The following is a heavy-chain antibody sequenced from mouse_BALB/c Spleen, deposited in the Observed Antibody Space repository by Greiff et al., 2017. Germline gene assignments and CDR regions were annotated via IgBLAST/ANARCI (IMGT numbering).Heavy chain of an antibody. V-gene: IGHV2-6-7*01. CDR2: IWGDGST. CDR3: AREDGSIPYYYAMDY. Sequence: QVQLKQSGPGLVAPSQSLSITCTVSGFSLTGYGVNWVRQPPGKGLEWLGMIWGDGSTDYNSALKSRLSISKDNSKSQVFLKMNSLQTDDTARYYCAREDGSIPYYYAMDYWGQGTSVTVSS. CDR1: GFSLTGYG. D-gene: IGHD2-3*01. J-gene: IGHJ4*01.